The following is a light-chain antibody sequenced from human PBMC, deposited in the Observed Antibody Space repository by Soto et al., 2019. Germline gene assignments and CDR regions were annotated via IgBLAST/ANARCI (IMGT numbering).Light chain of an antibody. V-gene: IGKV3-15*01. CDR2: GAS. CDR3: QQYNNWPPRT. J-gene: IGKJ1*01. CDR1: QSVSSN. Sequence: EIVMTQSPATLSVSPGERATLSCRASQSVSSNLAWYQQKPGQAPRLLIYGASTRATGIPARFSGSRSGTEVTLTISSLQSEDFAVYYCQQYNNWPPRTFGQGTKVEIK.